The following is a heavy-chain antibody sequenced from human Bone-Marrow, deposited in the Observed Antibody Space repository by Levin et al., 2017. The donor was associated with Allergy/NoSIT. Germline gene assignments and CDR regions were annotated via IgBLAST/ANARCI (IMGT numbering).Heavy chain of an antibody. CDR2: INPSGGST. D-gene: IGHD3-3*01. Sequence: ASVKVSCKASGYTFTSYYMHWVRQAPGQGLEWMGIINPSGGSTSYAQKFQGRVTMTRDTSTSTVYMELSSLRSEDTAVYYCARGRFFGVVIYYYYGMDVWGQGTTVTVSS. CDR1: GYTFTSYY. CDR3: ARGRFFGVVIYYYYGMDV. V-gene: IGHV1-46*01. J-gene: IGHJ6*02.